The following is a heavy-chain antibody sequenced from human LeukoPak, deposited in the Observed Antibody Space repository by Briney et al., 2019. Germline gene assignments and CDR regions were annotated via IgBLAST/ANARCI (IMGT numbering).Heavy chain of an antibody. J-gene: IGHJ3*01. V-gene: IGHV3-30*04. Sequence: GGSLRLSCAASGFTFSSYAMHWVRQAPGKGLEWVAVISYGGSNKYYADSVKGRFTISRDNSKNTLYLQMNSLRAEDTAVYYCARMTVWGQGTMVTVSS. CDR3: ARMTV. CDR1: GFTFSSYA. CDR2: ISYGGSNK.